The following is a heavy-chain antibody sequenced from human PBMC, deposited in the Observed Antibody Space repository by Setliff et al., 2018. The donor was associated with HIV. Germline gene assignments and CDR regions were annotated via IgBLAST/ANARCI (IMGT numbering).Heavy chain of an antibody. CDR1: GGSISTDY. J-gene: IGHJ4*02. V-gene: IGHV4-4*09. Sequence: SETLSLTCTVSGGSISTDYWTWSRQPPGKGLEWIGYIYNSARTSYNPSVESRVTMSLDTSRDQFSLNLRSVTAADTAVYFCARLIHTGLLYFDFWGLGTLVTVSS. CDR2: IYNSART. CDR3: ARLIHTGLLYFDF. D-gene: IGHD2-8*02.